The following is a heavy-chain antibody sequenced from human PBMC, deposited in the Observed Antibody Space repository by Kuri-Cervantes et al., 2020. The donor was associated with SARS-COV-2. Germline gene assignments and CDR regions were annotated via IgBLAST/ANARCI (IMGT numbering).Heavy chain of an antibody. CDR1: GGSFSGYY. CDR3: ARQGCSSTSCYSMDV. CDR2: INHSGST. D-gene: IGHD2-2*02. Sequence: SETLSLTCAVYGGSFSGYYWSWIRQPPGKGLEWIGEINHSGSTNYNPSLKSRVTISVDTSKNQFSLKLSSVTAADTAVYYCARQGCSSTSCYSMDVWGQGTTVTVSS. J-gene: IGHJ6*02. V-gene: IGHV4-34*01.